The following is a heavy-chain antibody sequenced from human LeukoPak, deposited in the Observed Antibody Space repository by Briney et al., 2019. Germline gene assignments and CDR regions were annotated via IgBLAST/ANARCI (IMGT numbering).Heavy chain of an antibody. V-gene: IGHV3-23*01. J-gene: IGHJ6*02. CDR3: AKSSVGGGFYSLGYHYYRMDV. CDR2: ISGSGRNA. CDR1: GFTFSNYP. Sequence: GGSLRLSCAASGFTFSNYPMTWVRQAPGKGLEWVSGISGSGRNAYYADSVKGRFTISRDNSKNMLYLQMNGLRAEDTALYYCAKSSVGGGFYSLGYHYYRMDVWGQGTTVTVSS. D-gene: IGHD2/OR15-2a*01.